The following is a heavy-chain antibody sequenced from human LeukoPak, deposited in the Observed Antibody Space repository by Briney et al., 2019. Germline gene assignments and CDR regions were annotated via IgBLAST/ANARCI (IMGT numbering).Heavy chain of an antibody. CDR3: ARYYYGSGSYYPLFDP. CDR1: GGSISSGSYY. V-gene: IGHV4-61*01. D-gene: IGHD3-10*01. Sequence: PSQTLSLTCTVSGGSISSGSYYWSWIRQPPGKGLEWIGYIYYSGSTNYNPSLKSRVTISVDTSKNQFSLKLSSVTAADTAVYYCARYYYGSGSYYPLFDPWGQGTLVTVSS. J-gene: IGHJ5*02. CDR2: IYYSGST.